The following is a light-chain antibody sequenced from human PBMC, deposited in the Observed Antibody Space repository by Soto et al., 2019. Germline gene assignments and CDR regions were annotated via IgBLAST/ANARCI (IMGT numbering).Light chain of an antibody. CDR3: CSYTSSSPDV. J-gene: IGLJ1*01. CDR2: QVS. V-gene: IGLV2-14*01. CDR1: SSDLGGYNF. Sequence: QAVLTQPASVFGSPGQSITIPGTGTSSDLGGYNFVSWYQHHPGKAPKLTIFQVSNRPSGVSNRFSGSKSGNTASLTISGLQTEDEADYYCCSYTSSSPDVFGTGTKVTVL.